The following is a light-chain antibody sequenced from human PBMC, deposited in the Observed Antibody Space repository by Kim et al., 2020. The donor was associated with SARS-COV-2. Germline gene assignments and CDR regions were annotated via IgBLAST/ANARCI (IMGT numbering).Light chain of an antibody. J-gene: IGLJ2*01. CDR2: VNSDGSH. CDR3: QTWDTGIQV. CDR1: SGHTNA. Sequence: GASVKLTCTLSSGHTNAIAWHQQQPGKGPRYLMKVNSDGSHIKGDGIPDRFSGSRSGAEHYLTISGLQSDDEADYYCQTWDTGIQVFGGGTKLTVL. V-gene: IGLV4-69*01.